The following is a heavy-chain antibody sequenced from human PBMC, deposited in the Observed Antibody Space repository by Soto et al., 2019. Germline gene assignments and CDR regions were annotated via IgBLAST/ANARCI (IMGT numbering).Heavy chain of an antibody. J-gene: IGHJ4*02. CDR1: GYSFTAYW. CDR3: TRRPSSSFYHSDC. V-gene: IGHV5-10-1*01. D-gene: IGHD2-2*01. CDR2: IDPSDSYV. Sequence: GESLKISCQASGYSFTAYWITWVRQMPGKGLEWMASIDPSDSYVDYSPSFRGHVTFSVDRTITTVYLQWNSLKASDSATHFCTRRPSSSFYHSDCWGQGALVAVSS.